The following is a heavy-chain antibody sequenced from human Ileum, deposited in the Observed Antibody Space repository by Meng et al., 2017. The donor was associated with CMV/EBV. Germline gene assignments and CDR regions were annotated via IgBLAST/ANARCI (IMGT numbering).Heavy chain of an antibody. CDR3: AKNEEGADWLGP. Sequence: KTTGYNFVSHYMHWVREAPGQGLEWMGVINPGIGTTTYAQKFQGRVSLTRDTSTSTVYMELSSLRSEDTAVYYCAKNEEGADWLGPWGQGTLVTVSS. D-gene: IGHD1-1*01. CDR2: INPGIGTT. J-gene: IGHJ5*02. V-gene: IGHV1-46*01. CDR1: GYNFVSHY.